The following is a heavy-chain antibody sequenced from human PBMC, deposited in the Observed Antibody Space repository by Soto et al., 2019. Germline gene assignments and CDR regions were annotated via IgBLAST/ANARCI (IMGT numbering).Heavy chain of an antibody. CDR3: AKDFTPDSRWDIDY. J-gene: IGHJ4*02. CDR2: IYGNGRST. D-gene: IGHD1-26*01. Sequence: EVQLLESGGGLVQPAGSLRLSCAASGFTFSIYTMSWFRQAPGKGLEWVSSIYGNGRSTFYSASVKGRFTISRDNSGNTVYLQMCSLRAEDTAIYYCAKDFTPDSRWDIDYWGQGSLVTVSS. V-gene: IGHV3-23*01. CDR1: GFTFSIYT.